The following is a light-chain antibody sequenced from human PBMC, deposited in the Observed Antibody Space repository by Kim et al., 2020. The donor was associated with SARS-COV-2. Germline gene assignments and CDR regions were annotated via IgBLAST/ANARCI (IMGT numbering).Light chain of an antibody. CDR1: QRISSY. CDR3: QQSYNTPYS. Sequence: SASVGDRVTITCRASQRISSYLNWYQQKPGQAPNLLIYAASSLQSGVPSRFSGSGSGTDFTLTISSLQPEDFASYYCQQSYNTPYSFGQGTKLET. CDR2: AAS. J-gene: IGKJ2*03. V-gene: IGKV1-39*01.